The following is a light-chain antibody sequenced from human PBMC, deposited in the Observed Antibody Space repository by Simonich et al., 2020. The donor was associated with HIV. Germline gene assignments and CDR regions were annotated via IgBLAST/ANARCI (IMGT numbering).Light chain of an antibody. J-gene: IGKJ2*01. CDR1: QDIGSN. CDR3: QQSYSTPYT. Sequence: IQLTQSPSFLSASVGDRVTITCRASQDIGSNLNWYQQKPGKAPKLLIYAASSLQSGIPSRFSGRGSVTDFTLTISSLQPEDFATYYCQQSYSTPYTFGQGTKQEIK. V-gene: IGKV1-39*01. CDR2: AAS.